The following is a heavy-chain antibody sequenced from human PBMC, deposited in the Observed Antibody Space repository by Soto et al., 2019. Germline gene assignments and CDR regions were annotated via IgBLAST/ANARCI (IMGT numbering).Heavy chain of an antibody. D-gene: IGHD6-19*01. CDR1: GFTLSSYS. CDR2: ISGSGGTI. V-gene: IGHV3-48*02. Sequence: EVQLVESGGGLVQPGGSLRLSCAASGFTLSSYSMHWVRQAPGKGLEWVSYISGSGGTIYYADSVKGRFTISRDNAKNSLSLQMNSLGDDDTAVYFCARETGMRSSGWSYYFDFWGQRTLVTVSS. J-gene: IGHJ4*02. CDR3: ARETGMRSSGWSYYFDF.